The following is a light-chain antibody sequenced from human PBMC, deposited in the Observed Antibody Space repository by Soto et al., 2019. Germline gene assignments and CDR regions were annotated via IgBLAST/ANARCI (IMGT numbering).Light chain of an antibody. CDR3: QQLESYPST. CDR1: QGISSF. V-gene: IGKV1-9*01. Sequence: IQFTQSPSSLSASVGGRVTTHCRASQGISSFLAWYQQKPGKAPKXMIYAASTLQIGVPSRFSGSGSGTDCTLTISSLQPEDVATYYCQQLESYPSTFGGGTKVDIK. J-gene: IGKJ4*01. CDR2: AAS.